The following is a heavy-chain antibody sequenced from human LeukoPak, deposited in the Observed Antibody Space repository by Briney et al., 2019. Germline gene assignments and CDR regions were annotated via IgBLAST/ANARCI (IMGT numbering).Heavy chain of an antibody. J-gene: IGHJ6*03. Sequence: SETLSLTCAVYGGSFSDYSWSWIRQPPGKGLEWIGEINRRGGTNHNPSLMSRVIMSVDTSKNQFSLKVTSVSAADTAVYFCARVGYSFSINDWSRIGLGAYPTKYYYYMDVWGQGTTVTVSS. CDR2: INRRGGT. D-gene: IGHD5-18*01. CDR1: GGSFSDYS. V-gene: IGHV4-34*01. CDR3: ARVGYSFSINDWSRIGLGAYPTKYYYYMDV.